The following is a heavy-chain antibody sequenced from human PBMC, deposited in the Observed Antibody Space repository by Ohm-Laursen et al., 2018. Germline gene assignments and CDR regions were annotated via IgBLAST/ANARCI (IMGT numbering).Heavy chain of an antibody. J-gene: IGHJ4*02. CDR3: ARDRAGSFDY. CDR1: GGSFTGHY. Sequence: SDTLSLTCTVSGGSFTGHYWSWIRQPPGGGLEYIGGIHHTGTTYHNPSPKSRLSISVDASKNHFSLKLRSLTAADTAMYFCARDRAGSFDYWGQGIRVIVSS. CDR2: IHHTGTT. V-gene: IGHV4-38-2*02. D-gene: IGHD3-10*01.